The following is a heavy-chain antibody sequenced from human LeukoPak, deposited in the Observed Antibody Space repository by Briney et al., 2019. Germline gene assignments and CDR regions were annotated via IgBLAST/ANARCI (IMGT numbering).Heavy chain of an antibody. CDR3: ARHGYSSSWEFDY. Sequence: GESLKISCKGSGYSFTSYCIAWVRQMPGKGLEWMGIIYPADSYTNYSPSFQGHVTISADKSISTAYLQWSSLKASDTAMYYCARHGYSSSWEFDYWGQGTLVTVSS. CDR2: IYPADSYT. CDR1: GYSFTSYC. J-gene: IGHJ4*02. V-gene: IGHV5-51*01. D-gene: IGHD6-13*01.